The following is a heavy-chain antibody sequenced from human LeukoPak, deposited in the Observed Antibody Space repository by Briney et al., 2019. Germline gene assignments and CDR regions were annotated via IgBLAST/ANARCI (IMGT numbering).Heavy chain of an antibody. CDR1: GHTLTELS. J-gene: IGHJ5*02. V-gene: IGHV1-18*01. Sequence: ASVKVSCKVSGHTLTELSMHWVRQAPGQGLEWMGWISAYYGNTNYAQKLQGRVTMTTDTSTSTAYMELSSLRSEDTAVYYCARVATPRYCSTTSCYWKGRFDPWGQGTLVTVSS. D-gene: IGHD2-2*01. CDR2: ISAYYGNT. CDR3: ARVATPRYCSTTSCYWKGRFDP.